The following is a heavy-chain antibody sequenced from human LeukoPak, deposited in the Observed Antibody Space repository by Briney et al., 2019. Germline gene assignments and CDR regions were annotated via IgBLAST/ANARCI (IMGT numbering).Heavy chain of an antibody. D-gene: IGHD3/OR15-3a*01. J-gene: IGHJ4*02. CDR2: IYYSGNT. V-gene: IGHV4-39*01. CDR1: GFPFSSYG. Sequence: GTLRLSCAASGFPFSSYGMSWVRQAPGKGLEWIGSIYYSGNTYYNASLKSQVSISIDTSKNQFSLRLTSVTAADTAVYYCARQTGSGLFILPGGQGTLVTVSS. CDR3: ARQTGSGLFILP.